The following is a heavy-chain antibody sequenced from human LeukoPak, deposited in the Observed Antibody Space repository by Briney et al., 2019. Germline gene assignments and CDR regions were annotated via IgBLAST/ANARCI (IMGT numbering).Heavy chain of an antibody. CDR3: ARDRGDDTVSYFDS. Sequence: ASVTVSCRASGYTITGYYMHWVRQAPGQGLEWMGRINPNSGGTNSAQMFQGRITVTRDTSISTAYMELTRLRSDDTAVYFCARDRGDDTVSYFDSWGQGTLVTVSS. V-gene: IGHV1-2*06. CDR1: GYTITGYY. CDR2: INPNSGGT. J-gene: IGHJ4*02. D-gene: IGHD3-22*01.